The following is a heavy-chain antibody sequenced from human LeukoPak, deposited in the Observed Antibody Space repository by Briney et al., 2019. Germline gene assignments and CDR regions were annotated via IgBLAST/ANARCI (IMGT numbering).Heavy chain of an antibody. J-gene: IGHJ4*02. CDR3: AKDILSWSSGYPENVGFDY. Sequence: GGSLRLSCAASGFTLSNYPMNWVRQAPGKGLEWVSYISASSSSIHYTDSVKGRFTISKDSAKNSLYLQMNSLRAEDTAVYFCAKDILSWSSGYPENVGFDYWGQGTRVTVSS. V-gene: IGHV3-48*04. CDR1: GFTLSNYP. D-gene: IGHD3-22*01. CDR2: ISASSSSI.